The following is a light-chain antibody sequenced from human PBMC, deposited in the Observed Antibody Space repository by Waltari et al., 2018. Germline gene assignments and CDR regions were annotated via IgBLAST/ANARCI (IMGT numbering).Light chain of an antibody. V-gene: IGLV1-44*01. CDR1: RSNIGSHT. J-gene: IGLJ3*02. CDR2: RNN. CDR3: AAWDDSVSTVL. Sequence: QSVLTQSPSASGTPGQRATITCSGSRSNIGSHTVHWYQKIQVKAPKLRFYRNNEGPSGVPDRFSGSKSGTSASLAIRWLQSEDEGDYYCAAWDDSVSTVLFGGGTTLTVL.